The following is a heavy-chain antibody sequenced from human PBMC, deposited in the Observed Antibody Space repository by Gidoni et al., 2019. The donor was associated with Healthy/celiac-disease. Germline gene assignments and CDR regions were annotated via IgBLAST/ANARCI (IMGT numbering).Heavy chain of an antibody. D-gene: IGHD6-13*01. CDR1: GGSISSSSYY. CDR2: IYYSGST. J-gene: IGHJ2*01. CDR3: ARLVYTPLAAAGTGYFDL. V-gene: IGHV4-39*01. Sequence: QLQLQESGPGLVKPSETLSLTCTVSGGSISSSSYYWGWIRQPPGKGLEWIGSIYYSGSTYYNPSLKSRVTISVDTSKNQFSLKLSSVTAADTAVYYCARLVYTPLAAAGTGYFDLWGRGTLVTVSS.